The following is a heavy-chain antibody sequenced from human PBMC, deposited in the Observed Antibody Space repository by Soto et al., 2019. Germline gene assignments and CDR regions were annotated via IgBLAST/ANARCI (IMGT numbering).Heavy chain of an antibody. CDR3: ARDESRPRSNFDD. CDR1: GYSFTNYG. CDR2: FDVGNGDT. J-gene: IGHJ4*02. Sequence: GASVKVSCKASGYSFTNYGIHWVRQAPGQRLEWMGWFDVGNGDTKYSQKFQDRVTITTDTSASTAYMELSNLRSEDTAVYYCARDESRPRSNFDDWGQGTLVTVSS. V-gene: IGHV1-3*01.